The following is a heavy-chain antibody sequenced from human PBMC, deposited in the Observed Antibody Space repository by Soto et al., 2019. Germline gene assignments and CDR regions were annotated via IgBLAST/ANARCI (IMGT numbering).Heavy chain of an antibody. CDR3: ARDLSVSSGYHYYYYYGMDV. Sequence: SETLSLTCAVSGGSISGSNWWSWVRQPPGKGLEWIGEIYHSGSTNYNPSLKSRVTISVDKSKNQFSLKLSSVTAADTAVYYCARDLSVSSGYHYYYYYGMDVWGQGTTVTVSS. CDR2: IYHSGST. CDR1: GGSISGSNW. V-gene: IGHV4-4*02. D-gene: IGHD3-22*01. J-gene: IGHJ6*02.